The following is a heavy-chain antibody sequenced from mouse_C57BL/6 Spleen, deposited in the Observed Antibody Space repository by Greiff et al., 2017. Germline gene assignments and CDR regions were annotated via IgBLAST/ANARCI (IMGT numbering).Heavy chain of an antibody. Sequence: VQLQQSGAELVKPGASVKLSCTASGFNIKDYYMHWVKQRTEQGLEWIGRIDPEDGETKSAPKFQGKATITADTSSNTAYLQLSSLTSEDTAVYYCARKPFYYGSSYWYFDVGGTGTTVTVSS. CDR1: GFNIKDYY. CDR2: IDPEDGET. CDR3: ARKPFYYGSSYWYFDV. J-gene: IGHJ1*03. D-gene: IGHD1-1*01. V-gene: IGHV14-2*01.